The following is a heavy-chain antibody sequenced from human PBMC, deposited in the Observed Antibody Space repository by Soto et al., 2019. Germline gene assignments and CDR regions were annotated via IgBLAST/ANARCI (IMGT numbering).Heavy chain of an antibody. D-gene: IGHD6-13*01. CDR1: GFTFNTYA. CDR2: ISYDGNNN. CDR3: ARDSIEAACIHWAGNRLDP. V-gene: IGHV3-30-3*01. J-gene: IGHJ5*02. Sequence: HPGGSLRLSCAASGFTFNTYAMYWVRQAPGKGLEWVAVISYDGNNNYYTDSVKGRFTISRDNSKNTLYLQMNSLGADDTAVYYCARDSIEAACIHWAGNRLDPWGQGTLVTVSS.